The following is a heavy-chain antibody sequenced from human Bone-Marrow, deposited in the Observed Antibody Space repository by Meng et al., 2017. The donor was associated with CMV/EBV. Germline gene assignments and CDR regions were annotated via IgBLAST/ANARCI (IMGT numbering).Heavy chain of an antibody. CDR2: IYYSGST. CDR3: ARAPCSSTSCYRGVDAFDI. Sequence: SQTLSLTCAASGASISSYYWSWIRQPPGKGLEWIGYIYYSGSTYYNPSLKSRVTISVDTSMNQFSLKLSSVTAADTAVYYCARAPCSSTSCYRGVDAFDIWGQGTMVTV. V-gene: IGHV4-30-4*08. J-gene: IGHJ3*02. CDR1: GASISSYY. D-gene: IGHD2-2*01.